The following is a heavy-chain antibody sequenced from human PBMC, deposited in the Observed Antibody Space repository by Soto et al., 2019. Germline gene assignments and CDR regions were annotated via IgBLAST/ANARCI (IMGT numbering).Heavy chain of an antibody. Sequence: ASVKVSCKASGYTFTGYHMHWVRQAPGQGLEWMGWIKLNSGGTNYAQKFQGRVTMTRDTSISTAYMELSRLRSDDTAVYYCARDMRQLVPSEDLDAWGQGTTVTVS. D-gene: IGHD6-13*01. CDR2: IKLNSGGT. V-gene: IGHV1-2*02. J-gene: IGHJ6*02. CDR1: GYTFTGYH. CDR3: ARDMRQLVPSEDLDA.